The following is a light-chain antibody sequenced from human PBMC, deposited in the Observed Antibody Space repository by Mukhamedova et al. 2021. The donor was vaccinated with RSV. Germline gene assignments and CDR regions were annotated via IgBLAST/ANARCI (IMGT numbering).Light chain of an antibody. V-gene: IGLV2-11*01. CDR3: CSYAGASSPIL. CDR2: DVS. Sequence: IFDVSRRPSGVPDRFSGSKSGNTASLTISGLQAEVEADYYCCSYAGASSPILFGGGTKVTVL. J-gene: IGLJ2*01.